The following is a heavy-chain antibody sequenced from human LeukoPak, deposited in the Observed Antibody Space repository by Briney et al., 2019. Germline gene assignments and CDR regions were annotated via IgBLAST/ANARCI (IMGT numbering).Heavy chain of an antibody. CDR1: GFTFSHYY. CDR3: ARERGLLPFGSYYEDY. D-gene: IGHD3-10*01. CDR2: IGSSSSYT. V-gene: IGHV3-11*05. Sequence: PGGSLRLSCAASGFTFSHYYMTWIRQAPGKGLEWISFIGSSSSYTNYADSVKGRFTISRDNAKNSLYLQMNSLRAEDTAVYYCARERGLLPFGSYYEDYWGQGTLVTVSS. J-gene: IGHJ4*02.